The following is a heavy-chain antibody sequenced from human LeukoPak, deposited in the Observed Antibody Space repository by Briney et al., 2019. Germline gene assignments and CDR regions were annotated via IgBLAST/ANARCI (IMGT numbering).Heavy chain of an antibody. Sequence: EASVKVSCKASGYTFTSYDINWVRQATGQGLEWMAWMNPNSGNTGYAQKFQGRVTMTRNTSISTAYMELSSLRSEDAAVYYCARVSRHLGYSSSGWFDPWGQGTLVTASS. V-gene: IGHV1-8*01. J-gene: IGHJ5*02. D-gene: IGHD6-13*01. CDR2: MNPNSGNT. CDR1: GYTFTSYD. CDR3: ARVSRHLGYSSSGWFDP.